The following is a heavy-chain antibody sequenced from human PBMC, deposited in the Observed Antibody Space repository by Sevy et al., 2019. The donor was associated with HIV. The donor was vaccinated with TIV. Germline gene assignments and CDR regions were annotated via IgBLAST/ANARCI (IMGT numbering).Heavy chain of an antibody. J-gene: IGHJ6*02. CDR1: GFTFSSYN. Sequence: GGSLRLSCAASGFTFSSYNMNWVRQAPGKGLECISFISSGGHTIYYADSVKGRFTISRDSAKNSVYLQMNSLRVEDTAVYYCARDGGYSDYRMDVWGQGTTVTVSS. V-gene: IGHV3-48*01. CDR3: ARDGGYSDYRMDV. D-gene: IGHD2-15*01. CDR2: ISSGGHTI.